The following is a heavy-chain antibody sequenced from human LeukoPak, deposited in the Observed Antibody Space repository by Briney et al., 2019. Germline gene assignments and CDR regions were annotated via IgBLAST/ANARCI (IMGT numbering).Heavy chain of an antibody. J-gene: IGHJ6*02. Sequence: GGSLRLSCAASGFTFSNYAMHWVRQAPGQGLEYVSAISSDGGSTYYANSVKGRFTISRDNSKSTLFLQMGSLRAEDMAVYYCARDDVDTAMVTPPYYYYGMDVWGQGTTVTVSS. V-gene: IGHV3-64*01. D-gene: IGHD5-18*01. CDR3: ARDDVDTAMVTPPYYYYGMDV. CDR1: GFTFSNYA. CDR2: ISSDGGST.